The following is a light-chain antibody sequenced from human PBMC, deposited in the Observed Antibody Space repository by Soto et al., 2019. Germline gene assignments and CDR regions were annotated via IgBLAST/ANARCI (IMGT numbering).Light chain of an antibody. CDR1: QSIGSW. CDR3: QQYDNLLLP. V-gene: IGKV1-5*01. CDR2: AAS. J-gene: IGKJ4*01. Sequence: QTALNPSTPAATVGDRVPITWRAYQSIGSWLAWYQQKPGKAPNLLIYAASSLQSGLPSRFSGSESWTDFTLTISSLQPEDIATYYCQQYDNLLLPFGGVTKVDIK.